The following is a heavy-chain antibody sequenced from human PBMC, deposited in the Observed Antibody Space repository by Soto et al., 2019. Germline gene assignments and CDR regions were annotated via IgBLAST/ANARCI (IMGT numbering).Heavy chain of an antibody. V-gene: IGHV1-3*01. CDR2: INAGNGNT. CDR1: GYTFTSYA. J-gene: IGHJ5*02. CDR3: AGTTYYDILTGSNWFDP. Sequence: QVQLVQSGAEVKKPGASVKVSCKASGYTFTSYAMHWVRQAPGQRLEWMGWINAGNGNTKYSQKFQGRVTITRDTSASTAYMELSSLRSEDTAGYYCAGTTYYDILTGSNWFDPWGQGTLVTVSS. D-gene: IGHD3-9*01.